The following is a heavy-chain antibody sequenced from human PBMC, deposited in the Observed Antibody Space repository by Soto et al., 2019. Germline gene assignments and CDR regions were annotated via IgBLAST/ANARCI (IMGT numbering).Heavy chain of an antibody. D-gene: IGHD3-10*01. CDR1: GGSFSGYY. V-gene: IGHV4-34*01. Sequence: QVQLQQWGAGLLKPSETLSLTCAVYGGSFSGYYWSWIRQPPGKGLEWIGEINHSGSTNYNPSLKRRVTISVDTAKNQFSMKLSSVTAADTAVYYCARVRMGLLWFGNMDVWGQGTTVTVSS. CDR3: ARVRMGLLWFGNMDV. CDR2: INHSGST. J-gene: IGHJ6*02.